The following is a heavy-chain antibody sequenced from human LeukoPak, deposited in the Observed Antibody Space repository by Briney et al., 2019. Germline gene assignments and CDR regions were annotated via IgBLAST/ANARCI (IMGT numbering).Heavy chain of an antibody. V-gene: IGHV3-23*01. J-gene: IGHJ4*02. CDR1: GFTFSSYA. CDR3: AKDQSVIVWFGESELYYFDY. D-gene: IGHD3-10*01. CDR2: ISGSGGST. Sequence: PGGSLRLSCAASGFTFSSYAMSWVRQAPGKGLEWVSAISGSGGSTYYADSVKGRFTISRDNSKNTLYLQMNSLRAEDTAVYYCAKDQSVIVWFGESELYYFDYWGQGTLVTVSS.